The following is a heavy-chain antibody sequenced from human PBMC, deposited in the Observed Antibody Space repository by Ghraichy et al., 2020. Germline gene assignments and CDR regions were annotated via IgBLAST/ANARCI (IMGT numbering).Heavy chain of an antibody. CDR3: ARNRHLDV. Sequence: GGSLRLSCAASGFTFSSYNMNWVRQVPGKGLEWVSYISSSRSIIHYADSVTGRFTISRDNTKNSLYLLMNSLRDEDMAVYYCARNRHLDVWGQGTTVTVSS. CDR2: ISSSRSII. V-gene: IGHV3-48*02. D-gene: IGHD2/OR15-2a*01. J-gene: IGHJ6*02. CDR1: GFTFSSYN.